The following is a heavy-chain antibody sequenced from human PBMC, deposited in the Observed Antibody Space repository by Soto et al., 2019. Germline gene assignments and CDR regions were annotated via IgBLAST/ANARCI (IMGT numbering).Heavy chain of an antibody. CDR1: GFTFSSYG. CDR3: ARDGIVMEDYYYYGMDV. Sequence: SLRLSCAASGFTFSSYGMHWVRQAPGKGLEWVAVIWYDGSNKYYADSVKGRFTISRDNSKNTLYLQMNSLRAEDTAVYYCARDGIVMEDYYYYGMDVWGQGTTVTVSS. CDR2: IWYDGSNK. D-gene: IGHD1-1*01. J-gene: IGHJ6*02. V-gene: IGHV3-33*01.